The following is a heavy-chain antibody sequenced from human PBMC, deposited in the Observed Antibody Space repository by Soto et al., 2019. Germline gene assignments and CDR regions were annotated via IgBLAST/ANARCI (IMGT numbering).Heavy chain of an antibody. J-gene: IGHJ3*02. CDR3: ARSRVRYFDWLSWKNDAFDI. CDR1: GYTFTSYD. CDR2: MNPNSGNT. V-gene: IGHV1-8*01. D-gene: IGHD3-9*01. Sequence: ASVKVSCKASGYTFTSYDINWVRQATGQGLEWMGWMNPNSGNTGYAQKFQGRVTMTRNTSISTAYMELSSLRSEDTAVYYCARSRVRYFDWLSWKNDAFDIWGQGTMVTVS.